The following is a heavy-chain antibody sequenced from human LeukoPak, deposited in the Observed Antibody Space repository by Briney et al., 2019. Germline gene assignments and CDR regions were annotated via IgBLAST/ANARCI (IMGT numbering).Heavy chain of an antibody. CDR3: ARGRRVVAATPTLYFDY. V-gene: IGHV4-34*01. CDR1: GGSFSGYY. J-gene: IGHJ4*02. CDR2: INHSGST. D-gene: IGHD2-15*01. Sequence: SETLSPTCAVYGGSFSGYYWSWIRQPPGKGLEWIGEINHSGSTNYNPSLKSRVTISVDTSKNQFSLKLSSVTAADTAVYYCARGRRVVAATPTLYFDYWGQGTLVTVSS.